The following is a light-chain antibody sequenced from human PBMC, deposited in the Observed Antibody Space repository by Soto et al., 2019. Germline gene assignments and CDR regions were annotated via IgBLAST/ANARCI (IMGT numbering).Light chain of an antibody. Sequence: DIVMTQSPDSLAVSLGERATINCKSSQSVLYTPNKNNYLAWFQQKPGQPPKLLIYWASTRESGAPDRFSGSGSGTDFTLTISSVQAEDVAVYYCHQYAHTPFTFGQGTKLEIK. J-gene: IGKJ2*01. CDR3: HQYAHTPFT. V-gene: IGKV4-1*01. CDR1: QSVLYTPNKNNY. CDR2: WAS.